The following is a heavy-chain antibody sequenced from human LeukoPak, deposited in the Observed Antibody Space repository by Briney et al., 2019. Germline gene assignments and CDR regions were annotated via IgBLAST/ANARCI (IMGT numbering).Heavy chain of an antibody. CDR3: ARAINIVVVPAALGY. CDR1: GYTFTGYY. V-gene: IGHV1-2*02. CDR2: INPNSGGT. D-gene: IGHD2-2*01. Sequence: GASVKVSCKASGYTFTGYYMHWVRQAPGQGLEWMGWINPNSGGTNYAQKFQGRVTMTRDTSISTAYMELSWLRSDDTAVYYCARAINIVVVPAALGYWGQGTLVTVSS. J-gene: IGHJ4*02.